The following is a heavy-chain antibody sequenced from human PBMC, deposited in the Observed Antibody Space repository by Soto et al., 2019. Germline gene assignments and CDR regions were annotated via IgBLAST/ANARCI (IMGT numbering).Heavy chain of an antibody. V-gene: IGHV4-34*01. Sequence: XXTLSLSCAVYGGSFSGYYWPWIPQPPGKGLEWIGEINHSGSTNYNPSLESRVTISVDTSKNQFSLNLNSVTAADTAVYYCARGRCSGGNCYPDLDYWGQGALVTVSS. CDR2: INHSGST. J-gene: IGHJ4*02. D-gene: IGHD2-15*01. CDR3: ARGRCSGGNCYPDLDY. CDR1: GGSFSGYY.